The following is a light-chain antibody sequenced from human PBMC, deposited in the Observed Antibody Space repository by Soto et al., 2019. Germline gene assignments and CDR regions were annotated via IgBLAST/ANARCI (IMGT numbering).Light chain of an antibody. Sequence: QSVLTQPASVSGSPGQSITVSCTGTSSDVGGYKYVSWYQHHPGRAPKLMIYEVSNRPSGVSHRFSGSKSGNTASLTISGLQPEDEADYYCSSYTTSSTLVFGTGNKLTVL. V-gene: IGLV2-14*01. CDR2: EVS. CDR3: SSYTTSSTLV. CDR1: SSDVGGYKY. J-gene: IGLJ1*01.